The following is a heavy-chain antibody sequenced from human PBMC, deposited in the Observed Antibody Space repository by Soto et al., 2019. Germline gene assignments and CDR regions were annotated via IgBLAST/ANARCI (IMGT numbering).Heavy chain of an antibody. D-gene: IGHD2-15*01. V-gene: IGHV4-38-2*01. CDR1: GYSISSGYH. Sequence: PSETLSLTCAVSGYSISSGYHWGWIRQPPGKGLEWLGSVHHSGSTYYNPSLKSRLTISVDKSKNQFSLNLTSVTAADTAVYYCARQDRVVVEGRWVDPWGQGTLVTVSS. J-gene: IGHJ5*02. CDR2: VHHSGST. CDR3: ARQDRVVVEGRWVDP.